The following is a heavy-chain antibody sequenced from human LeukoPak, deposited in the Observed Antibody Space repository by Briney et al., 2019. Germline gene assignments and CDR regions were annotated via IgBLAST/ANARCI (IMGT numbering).Heavy chain of an antibody. CDR3: XXVPRSGGSIDY. CDR2: ISSSGSTT. D-gene: IGHD6-19*01. J-gene: IGHJ4*02. Sequence: PGGSLRLSCAASGFTFSDYYMTWIRQAPGKGLEWVSYISSSGSTTHYADSVKGRFTISRNNAKNSLFVQMSNLRAEDTAVYYXXXVPRSGGSIDYWGQGTLVTVSS. CDR1: GFTFSDYY. V-gene: IGHV3-11*01.